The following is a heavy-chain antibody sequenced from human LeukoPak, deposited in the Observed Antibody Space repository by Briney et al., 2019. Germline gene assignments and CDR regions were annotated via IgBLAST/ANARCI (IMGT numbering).Heavy chain of an antibody. D-gene: IGHD2-21*01. Sequence: ASVKVSCKASGYTFTGYYMHWVRQAPGQGLEWMGIINPSGGSTSYPQKFQGRVTMTRDTSTSTVYMELSSLRSEDTAVYYCACVVRGAFDIWGQGTLVTASS. CDR3: ACVVRGAFDI. CDR1: GYTFTGYY. J-gene: IGHJ3*02. CDR2: INPSGGST. V-gene: IGHV1-46*03.